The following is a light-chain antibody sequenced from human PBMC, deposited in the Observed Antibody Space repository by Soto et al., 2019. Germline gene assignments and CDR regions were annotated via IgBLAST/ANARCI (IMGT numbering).Light chain of an antibody. CDR1: RRISRW. CDR2: SAS. CDR3: QQYKSYSIT. Sequence: DVHMTQSPSTLSASVCDRVTITCRASRRISRWLAWYQQKPAKAPTLLIYSASSLESGVPSRFSGSGSGTEFTLTISSLQPDDFATYYCQQYKSYSITLGQGTRLEIK. J-gene: IGKJ5*01. V-gene: IGKV1-5*03.